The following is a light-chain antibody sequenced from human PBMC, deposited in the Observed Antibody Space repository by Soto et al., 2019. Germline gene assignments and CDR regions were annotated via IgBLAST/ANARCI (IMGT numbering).Light chain of an antibody. V-gene: IGKV3D-15*01. Sequence: PGESATLSCRATRSVSSYLAWYQQKPGQAPRLLIYDASSRPTDIPARFSGSGSGTDFTLTISSLQSEDFAVYYCQQYNNWPSITFGQGTRLEIK. CDR3: QQYNNWPSIT. J-gene: IGKJ5*01. CDR2: DAS. CDR1: RSVSSY.